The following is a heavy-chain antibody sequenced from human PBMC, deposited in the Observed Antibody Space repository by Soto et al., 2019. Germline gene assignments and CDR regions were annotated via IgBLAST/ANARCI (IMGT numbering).Heavy chain of an antibody. CDR2: FIPIFVSA. CDR3: ARDGSADTTGFRGYDL. Sequence: QLHMVHSGAEVKKAGSSVKVSCKASGGTVSIYAITWVRQAPGKGLEWMGVFIPIFVSAHYAPKFQGRITSTADESTSTAYMELSGLTSEDTAIYDCARDGSADTTGFRGYDLGGQGTQVTVSS. CDR1: GGTVSIYA. D-gene: IGHD3-10*01. V-gene: IGHV1-69*01. J-gene: IGHJ4*02.